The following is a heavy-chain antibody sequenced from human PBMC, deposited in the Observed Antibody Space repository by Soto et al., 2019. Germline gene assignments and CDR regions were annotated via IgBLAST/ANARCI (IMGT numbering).Heavy chain of an antibody. V-gene: IGHV1-69*02. CDR2: VNPILSLS. J-gene: IGHJ4*02. CDR1: GDTFSFYS. Sequence: QVQLVQSGAEVKRPGSSVKVSCKASGDTFSFYSINWVRQAPGLGLEWMGRVNPILSLSNYAQRFQGRVKMTSYKSTSTVYMVISILRSEDTAIYYCATSYGSGYRAFDYWGQGAQVIVSS. D-gene: IGHD3-10*01. CDR3: ATSYGSGYRAFDY.